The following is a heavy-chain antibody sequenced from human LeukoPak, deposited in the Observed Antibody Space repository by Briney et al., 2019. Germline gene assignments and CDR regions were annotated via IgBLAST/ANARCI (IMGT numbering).Heavy chain of an antibody. J-gene: IGHJ6*02. CDR1: GFTFSSYA. V-gene: IGHV3-30*04. Sequence: GGSLRLSCAASGFTFSSYAMHWVRQAPGKGLEWVAVISYDGSNKYYADSVKGRFTISRDNSKNTLYLQMNSLRAEDTAVYYCAREGGDYGGYVNYYYYGMDVWGQGTTVTVSS. CDR2: ISYDGSNK. CDR3: AREGGDYGGYVNYYYYGMDV. D-gene: IGHD4-17*01.